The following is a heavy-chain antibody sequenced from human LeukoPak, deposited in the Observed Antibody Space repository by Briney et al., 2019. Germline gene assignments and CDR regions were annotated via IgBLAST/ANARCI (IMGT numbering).Heavy chain of an antibody. D-gene: IGHD6-13*01. J-gene: IGHJ5*02. CDR3: ARERIAATGTNSFDP. V-gene: IGHV3-30*04. CDR2: ISDDGTKT. Sequence: GGSLRLSCAASGFTFSSYAIHWVRQAPGKGLEWVAVISDDGTKTYYADSKTSQFTISRDNSKNTLYLQMNSLRPEDTAVYYCARERIAATGTNSFDPWGQGTLVTVSS. CDR1: GFTFSSYA.